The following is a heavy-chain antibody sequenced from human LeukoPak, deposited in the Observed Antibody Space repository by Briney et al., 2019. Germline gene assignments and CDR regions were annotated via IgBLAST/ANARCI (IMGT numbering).Heavy chain of an antibody. Sequence: GASVKVSCKASGGTFSSYAISWVRQAPGQGLEWMGGIIPIFGTANYAQKFQGRVTITTDESTSTAYMELSSLRSEDTAVYYCARDKPNRLGVVTNWFDPWGQGTLVTVSS. V-gene: IGHV1-69*05. CDR3: ARDKPNRLGVVTNWFDP. CDR2: IIPIFGTA. D-gene: IGHD3-3*01. CDR1: GGTFSSYA. J-gene: IGHJ5*02.